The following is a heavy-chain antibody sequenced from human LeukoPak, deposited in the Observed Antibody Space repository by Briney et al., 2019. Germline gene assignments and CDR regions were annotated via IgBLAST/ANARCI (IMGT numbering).Heavy chain of an antibody. V-gene: IGHV1-46*02. Sequence: GASVKVSCKTSGYTFKNYYIHWVRQAPGQGLEWMGVIGPVLGATTYAQKFQGRLTLTRDLSTATVYMYLSGLTSEDTAVFYCAREGDWRGTSGPYRRQFQQKMDVWGKGTMVIVSS. CDR1: GYTFKNYY. CDR3: AREGDWRGTSGPYRRQFQQKMDV. CDR2: IGPVLGAT. D-gene: IGHD2-21*01. J-gene: IGHJ6*04.